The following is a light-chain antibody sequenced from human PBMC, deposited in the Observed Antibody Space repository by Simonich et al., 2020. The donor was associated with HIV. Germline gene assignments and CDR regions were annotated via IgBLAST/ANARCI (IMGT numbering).Light chain of an antibody. CDR1: SGSIASNY. J-gene: IGLJ3*02. CDR3: QSYNTSHHWV. CDR2: EDN. Sequence: NFMLTQPHSVSESPGKTATISCTRSSGSIASNYVQWYQQRPGSSPTTMVYEDNQRPSGVPDRFSGSIDSSSNSASLTISGLKTEDEADYYCQSYNTSHHWVFGGGTKLTVV. V-gene: IGLV6-57*01.